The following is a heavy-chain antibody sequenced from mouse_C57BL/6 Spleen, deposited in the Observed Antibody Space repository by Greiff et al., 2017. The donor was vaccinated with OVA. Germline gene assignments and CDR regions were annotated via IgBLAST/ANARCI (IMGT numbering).Heavy chain of an antibody. CDR2: INPSTGGT. Sequence: EVKLMESGPELVKPGASVKISCKASGYSFTGYYMNWVKQSPEKSLEWIGEINPSTGGTTYNQKFKAKATLTVDKSSSTAYMQLKSLTSEDSAVYYCARWATMVTTNYAMDYWGQGTSVTVSS. D-gene: IGHD2-2*01. CDR1: GYSFTGYY. V-gene: IGHV1-42*01. CDR3: ARWATMVTTNYAMDY. J-gene: IGHJ4*01.